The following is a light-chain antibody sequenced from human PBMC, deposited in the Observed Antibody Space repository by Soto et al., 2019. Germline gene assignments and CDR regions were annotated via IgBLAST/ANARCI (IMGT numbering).Light chain of an antibody. Sequence: EIVLTQSPGTLSLSPGDRAALSCRASETVSSDFLAWYQQKPGQAPRLLIYAASSRATGIPDRCSGTGSERAFTLTISGLEHEDFAVYYCLKYGRSPVWTFGQGTKVEIK. J-gene: IGKJ1*01. CDR2: AAS. V-gene: IGKV3-20*01. CDR1: ETVSSDF. CDR3: LKYGRSPVWT.